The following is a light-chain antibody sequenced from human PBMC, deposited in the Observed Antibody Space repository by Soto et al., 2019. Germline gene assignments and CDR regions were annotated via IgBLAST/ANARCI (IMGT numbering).Light chain of an antibody. CDR1: QSVSSSY. J-gene: IGKJ1*01. V-gene: IGKV3-20*01. CDR2: GAS. CDR3: QQYASSPTWT. Sequence: EVVLTQSPATLSLSPGERATLSCRTSQSVSSSYLAWYQQKPGQAPRLLIYGASSRATGIPDRFSGSGFGTDFTLTISRLEPEDFAVYYCQQYASSPTWTFGQGTKVDIK.